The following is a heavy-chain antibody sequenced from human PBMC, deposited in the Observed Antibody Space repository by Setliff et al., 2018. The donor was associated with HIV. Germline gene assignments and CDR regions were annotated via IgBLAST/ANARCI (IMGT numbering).Heavy chain of an antibody. CDR3: VRVAGFSSSWFGY. J-gene: IGHJ5*01. CDR2: INSDGSTV. CDR1: GFTFSGYS. D-gene: IGHD6-13*01. Sequence: GGSLRLSCAASGFTFSGYSMNWVRQAPGKGLEWVARINSDGSTVEHAGAVKGRLTISRDNARNTLYLEMNSLRVEDAAMYYCVRVAGFSSSWFGYWGQGTLVTVSS. V-gene: IGHV3-74*03.